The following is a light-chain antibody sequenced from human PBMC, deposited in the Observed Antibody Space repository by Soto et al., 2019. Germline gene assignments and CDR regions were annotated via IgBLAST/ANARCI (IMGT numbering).Light chain of an antibody. CDR1: QSVSTSY. CDR2: GTY. V-gene: IGKV3-20*01. J-gene: IGKJ4*01. Sequence: EIVLTQSAGSLSLSPGEGATLSCRASQSVSTSYLAWYQQKPGQAPSLLIYGTYIRATGIPDRFSGSGSGTDFTLTISGLEPEDFAVYYCQQYGISPLTFGGGTKVEIK. CDR3: QQYGISPLT.